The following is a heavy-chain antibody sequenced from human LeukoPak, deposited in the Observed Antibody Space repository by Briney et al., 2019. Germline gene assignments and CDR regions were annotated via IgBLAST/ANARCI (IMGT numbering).Heavy chain of an antibody. CDR2: IYHSGHT. Sequence: SETLSLTCTVSGDSMRSGSYYWGWIRQPPGKGLEWVGNIYHSGHTYYSPSLKSRVTISVDTSKNQFSLRLSSVTAADTAVYYCARDVSGFGSSWVFWGQGTLVTVSS. V-gene: IGHV4-39*07. CDR1: GDSMRSGSYY. J-gene: IGHJ4*02. CDR3: ARDVSGFGSSWVF. D-gene: IGHD6-13*01.